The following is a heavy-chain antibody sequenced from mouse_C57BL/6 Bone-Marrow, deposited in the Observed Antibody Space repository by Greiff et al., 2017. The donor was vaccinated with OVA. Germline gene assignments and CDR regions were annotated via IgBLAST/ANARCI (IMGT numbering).Heavy chain of an antibody. Sequence: EVQVVESGGGLVQPGGSLSLSCAASGFTFTDYYMSWVRQPPGKALEWLGFIRNKANGYTTEYSASVKGRFTISRDNSPSILYLQENALRAEDSATYCCARYEYYGSSYGRYAMDYWGQGTSVTVSS. D-gene: IGHD1-1*01. CDR2: IRNKANGYTT. CDR3: ARYEYYGSSYGRYAMDY. CDR1: GFTFTDYY. J-gene: IGHJ4*01. V-gene: IGHV7-3*01.